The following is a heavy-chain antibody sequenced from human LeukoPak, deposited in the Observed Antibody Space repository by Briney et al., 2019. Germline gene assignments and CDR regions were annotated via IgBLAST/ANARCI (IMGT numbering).Heavy chain of an antibody. V-gene: IGHV4-59*08. Sequence: PSETLFLTWTVAGGSINSYYWSWIRQPPGKGLEWIGYIYYSGSTNYNPSLKSRVTISVDTSKNQFSLKLSSVTAADTAVYYCARHSRVTSWVMDVWGQGTTVTVSS. CDR3: ARHSRVTSWVMDV. J-gene: IGHJ6*02. D-gene: IGHD4-11*01. CDR1: GGSINSYY. CDR2: IYYSGST.